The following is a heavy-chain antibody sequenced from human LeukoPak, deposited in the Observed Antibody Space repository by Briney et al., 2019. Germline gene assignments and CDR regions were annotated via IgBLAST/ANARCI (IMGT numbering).Heavy chain of an antibody. V-gene: IGHV1-46*01. D-gene: IGHD5-12*01. CDR1: GYTFTSYY. Sequence: AASVKLSCKASGYTFTSYYMHWVRQAPGQGLEWMGIINPSSGGRSNAQKFQGRVIMIRDTSTSTVNMELRSLRSEDTAVYHCARGSGLATIRGGFDIWGLGTMVTVSS. CDR3: ARGSGLATIRGGFDI. J-gene: IGHJ3*02. CDR2: INPSSGGR.